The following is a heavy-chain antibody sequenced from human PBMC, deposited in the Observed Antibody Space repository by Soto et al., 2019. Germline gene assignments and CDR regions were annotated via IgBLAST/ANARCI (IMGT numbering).Heavy chain of an antibody. D-gene: IGHD1-26*01. V-gene: IGHV1-18*04. CDR3: ASSPGGNWFDP. J-gene: IGHJ5*02. Sequence: GASVKVSCKASGYTFTGYYMHWVRQAPGQGLEWMGWISAYNGNTNYAQKLQGRVTMTTDTSTSTAYMELRSLRSDDTAVYYCASSPGGNWFDPWGQGTLVTVSS. CDR2: ISAYNGNT. CDR1: GYTFTGYY.